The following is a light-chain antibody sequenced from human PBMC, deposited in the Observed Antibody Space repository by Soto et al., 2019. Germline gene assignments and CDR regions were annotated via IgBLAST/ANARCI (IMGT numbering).Light chain of an antibody. V-gene: IGKV4-1*01. CDR1: QSVLYSSNNKNY. CDR3: QQYLITPWT. Sequence: DIVMTQSPDSLAVSLGERATINCKSSQSVLYSSNNKNYLAWYQQKPGQPPKLLFYWASTRESGVPDRFSGSGSGTDFTLTISILQAEDVAVYYCQQYLITPWTLGQGTKVEIK. CDR2: WAS. J-gene: IGKJ1*01.